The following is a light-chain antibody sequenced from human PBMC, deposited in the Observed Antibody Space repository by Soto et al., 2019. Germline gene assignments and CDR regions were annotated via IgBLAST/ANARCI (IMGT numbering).Light chain of an antibody. Sequence: EIVLTQSPGTLSLSPGERGTVSCRAGQNLGTLYLAWFQQKSGQAPRLLIYSASRRATGIPDRFTGSGSGTDFTLTINRVEPEDFAVYFCQQYAGSPRTFGQGTKVDIK. CDR1: QNLGTLY. V-gene: IGKV3-20*01. CDR2: SAS. CDR3: QQYAGSPRT. J-gene: IGKJ1*01.